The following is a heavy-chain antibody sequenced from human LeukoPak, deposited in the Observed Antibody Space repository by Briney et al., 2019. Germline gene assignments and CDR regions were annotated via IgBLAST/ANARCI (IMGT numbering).Heavy chain of an antibody. V-gene: IGHV4-34*01. Sequence: SSETLSLTCAVYGGSFSGYYWSWIRQPPGKGLEWIGEIKHSGSTNYNPSLKSRVTISVDTSKNQFSLKLSTVTAADTAVYYCARGWGITAGFGYWGQGTLVTVSS. CDR3: ARGWGITAGFGY. CDR1: GGSFSGYY. CDR2: IKHSGST. D-gene: IGHD6-19*01. J-gene: IGHJ4*02.